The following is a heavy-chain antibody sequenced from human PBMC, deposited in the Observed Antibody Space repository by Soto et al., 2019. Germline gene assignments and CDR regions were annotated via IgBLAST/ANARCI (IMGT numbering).Heavy chain of an antibody. J-gene: IGHJ4*01. CDR1: GFTFINYW. D-gene: IGHD3-16*01. CDR3: ARDPGGFDY. CDR2: MNEDGSAR. Sequence: LRLSCAASGFTFINYWMTWVRQTPGKGLEWVANMNEDGSARFYVDSVRGRFTISRDNAENSLYLQLNSLRVEDTGIYYCARDPGGFDYWGQGTLVTVSS. V-gene: IGHV3-7*01.